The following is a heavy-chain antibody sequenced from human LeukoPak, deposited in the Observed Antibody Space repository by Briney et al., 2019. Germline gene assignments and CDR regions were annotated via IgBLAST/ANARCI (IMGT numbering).Heavy chain of an antibody. V-gene: IGHV4-4*07. Sequence: SETLSLTCTVSGGSISSYYLSWIRQPAGKGLEWIGRIYTSGSTNYNPSLKSRVTMSVDTSKNQFSLKLSSVTAADTAVYYCVGVWFGELLNYGAFAIWGQGTMVTVSS. J-gene: IGHJ3*02. CDR3: VGVWFGELLNYGAFAI. CDR1: GGSISSYY. CDR2: IYTSGST. D-gene: IGHD3-10*01.